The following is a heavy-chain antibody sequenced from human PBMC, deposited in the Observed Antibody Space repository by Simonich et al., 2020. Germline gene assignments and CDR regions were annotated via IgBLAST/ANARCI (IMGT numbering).Heavy chain of an antibody. CDR3: TTGWYGGNSGAFDI. D-gene: IGHD2-21*02. CDR2: IKSKTDGGTT. J-gene: IGHJ3*02. V-gene: IGHV3-15*01. Sequence: EVQLVESGGGLVKPGGSLRLSCAASGFTFSNAWMSWVRQAPGKGREWGGRIKSKTDGGTTDYAAPVKGRFTISRDDSKNTLYLKMNSLKTEDTAVYYCTTGWYGGNSGAFDIWGQGTMVTVSS. CDR1: GFTFSNAW.